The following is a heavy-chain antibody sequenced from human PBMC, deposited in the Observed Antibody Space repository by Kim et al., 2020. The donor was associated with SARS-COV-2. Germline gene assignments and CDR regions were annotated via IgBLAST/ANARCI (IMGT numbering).Heavy chain of an antibody. J-gene: IGHJ6*02. Sequence: ASVKVSCKASGYTFTSYDINWVRQATGQGLELMGWMNPNSVNTVYAQKFQGRVTMTRNTSISTAYMELSSLRSEDTAVYYCARVSARDFWSGYYTPRGYYYYYYGMDVWGQGTTVTVSS. CDR2: MNPNSVNT. CDR1: GYTFTSYD. CDR3: ARVSARDFWSGYYTPRGYYYYYYGMDV. V-gene: IGHV1-8*01. D-gene: IGHD3-3*01.